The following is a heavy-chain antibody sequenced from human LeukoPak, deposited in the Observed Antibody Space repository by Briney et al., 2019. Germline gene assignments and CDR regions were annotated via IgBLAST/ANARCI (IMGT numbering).Heavy chain of an antibody. Sequence: GGSLRLSCAASGFTFDDYGMSWVRQAPGKGLEWVSGINWNGGSTGYADSVKGRFTISRDNAKNSLYLQMNSLRVEDTALYYCARAIDYGYPGGYWGQGTLVTVSS. J-gene: IGHJ4*02. CDR2: INWNGGST. CDR1: GFTFDDYG. CDR3: ARAIDYGYPGGY. D-gene: IGHD4-17*01. V-gene: IGHV3-20*04.